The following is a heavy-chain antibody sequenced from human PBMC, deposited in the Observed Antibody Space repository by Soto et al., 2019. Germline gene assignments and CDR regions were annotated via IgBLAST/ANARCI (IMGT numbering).Heavy chain of an antibody. J-gene: IGHJ4*02. V-gene: IGHV2-5*02. D-gene: IGHD6-19*01. CDR1: GFSLSTSGVG. Sequence: QITLKESGPTLVKPTQTLTLTCTFSGFSLSTSGVGVGWIRQPPGKALEWLALIYWDADKRYSPSLKSRRTITRDASKNQVVLTMTDMDHVDTATYYCAHGYSSGWYRAPFDYWGQGTLVTVSS. CDR2: IYWDADK. CDR3: AHGYSSGWYRAPFDY.